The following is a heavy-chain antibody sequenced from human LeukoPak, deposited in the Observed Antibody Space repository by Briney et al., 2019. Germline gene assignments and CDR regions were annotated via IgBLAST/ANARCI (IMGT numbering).Heavy chain of an antibody. J-gene: IGHJ4*02. CDR2: IWYDGSNK. CDR3: AKDVEDFWSGYLDY. CDR1: GFTFSSYA. V-gene: IGHV3-33*06. Sequence: GGSLRLSCAASGFTFSSYAMHWVRQAPGKGLEWVAVIWYDGSNKYYADSVKGRFTISRDNSKNTLYLQMNSLRAEDTAVYYCAKDVEDFWSGYLDYWGQGTLVTVSS. D-gene: IGHD3-3*01.